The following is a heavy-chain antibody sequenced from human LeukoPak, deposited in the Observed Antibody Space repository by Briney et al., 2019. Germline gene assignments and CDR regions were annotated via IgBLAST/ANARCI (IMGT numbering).Heavy chain of an antibody. CDR3: ARGLNYGDFGAEYFQH. V-gene: IGHV4-34*01. J-gene: IGHJ1*01. D-gene: IGHD4-17*01. CDR2: INHSGST. Sequence: PSETLSLTCAVYGGSFSGYYWSWIRQPPGKGLEWIGEINHSGSTNYNPSLKSRVTISVDTSKNQFSLKLSSVTAADTAVYYCARGLNYGDFGAEYFQHWGQGTLVTVSS. CDR1: GGSFSGYY.